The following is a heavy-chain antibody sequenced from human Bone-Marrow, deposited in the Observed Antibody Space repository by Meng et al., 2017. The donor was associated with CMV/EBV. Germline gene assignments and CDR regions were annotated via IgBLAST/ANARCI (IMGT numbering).Heavy chain of an antibody. D-gene: IGHD3-10*01. J-gene: IGHJ4*02. CDR3: ARSPGYPREFDY. V-gene: IGHV4-61*01. CDR2: VRYSGST. Sequence: SGSPLSIANYFLTWIRRPPGQELGCIGYVRYSGSTNYNPSLRGRTTISVDTSKNQFSLNLSSVTAAGTAVYYCARSPGYPREFDYWGQGTLVTVSS. CDR1: GSPLSIANYF.